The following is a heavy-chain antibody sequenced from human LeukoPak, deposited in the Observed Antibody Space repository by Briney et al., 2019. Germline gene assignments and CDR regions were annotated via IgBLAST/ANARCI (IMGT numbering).Heavy chain of an antibody. CDR3: TIDYDYAWGSFRLAY. J-gene: IGHJ4*02. Sequence: PGGSLRLSCVASGFPFKNDWMTWVRQTSGKGLEWIGRIKSQTDGGTTDYAAPLKGRFTISRDDSKNTLYLQMNSLETEDTGVYYCTIDYDYAWGSFRLAYRGQGALVTVSS. V-gene: IGHV3-15*01. CDR2: IKSQTDGGTT. D-gene: IGHD3-16*02. CDR1: GFPFKNDW.